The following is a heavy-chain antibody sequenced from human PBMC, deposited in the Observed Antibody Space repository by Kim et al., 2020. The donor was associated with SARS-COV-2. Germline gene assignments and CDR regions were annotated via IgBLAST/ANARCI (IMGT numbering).Heavy chain of an antibody. CDR1: GFTFNSYV. J-gene: IGHJ6*02. CDR3: AKDVSNITIFGVINRGGMDV. V-gene: IGHV3-23*01. Sequence: GGSLRLSCAASGFTFNSYVMSWVRQAPGKGLEWVSAVTGSGGNTYYADSVKGRFTISRDNSKNTLYLQMNGLRAEDTAIYYCAKDVSNITIFGVINRGGMDVWGQGTTVTVSS. D-gene: IGHD3-3*01. CDR2: VTGSGGNT.